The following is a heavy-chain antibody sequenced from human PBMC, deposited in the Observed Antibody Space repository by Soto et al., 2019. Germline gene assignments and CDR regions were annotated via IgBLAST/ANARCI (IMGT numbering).Heavy chain of an antibody. D-gene: IGHD3-3*01. V-gene: IGHV3-21*06. CDR1: GFTFSSYT. Sequence: GGSLRLSCAASGFTFSSYTLNWVRQAPGKGLEWVASISGSGTYIYYADSVKGRFTITRDNAENSLYLQMSSLRAGDTAVYYCARDERQSAFWSGFSIDFWGQGALVTVSS. CDR3: ARDERQSAFWSGFSIDF. CDR2: ISGSGTYI. J-gene: IGHJ4*02.